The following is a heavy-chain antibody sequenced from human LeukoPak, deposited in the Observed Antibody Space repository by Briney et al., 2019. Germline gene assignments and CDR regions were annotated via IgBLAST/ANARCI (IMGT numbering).Heavy chain of an antibody. Sequence: SQTLSLTCTVSGGSITSGPHYWNWIRQSAEKGLEWIGRVQATGSLDYNPSLKSRVTISMDTSTNRFSLMMTSLTTTDTAVYYCARGTKSPRTTVLTSFWYFDLWGRGTLVTVSS. CDR1: GGSITSGPHY. J-gene: IGHJ2*01. D-gene: IGHD1-14*01. CDR3: ARGTKSPRTTVLTSFWYFDL. V-gene: IGHV4-61*02. CDR2: VQATGSL.